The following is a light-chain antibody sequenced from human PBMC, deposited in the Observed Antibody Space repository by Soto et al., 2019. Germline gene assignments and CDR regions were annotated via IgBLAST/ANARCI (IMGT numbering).Light chain of an antibody. CDR2: KAY. Sequence: DVVMTQSPLSLPVTLGQPASISCRSSQSLVYSDGIAYLSWFQQRPGQSPRRLIYKAYNRDSGVPNRFSGSGSGTDFTLHINRVEAEDVVSYYCMQGTRWPSTFGRGTRVEIK. CDR1: QSLVYSDGIAY. CDR3: MQGTRWPST. V-gene: IGKV2-30*01. J-gene: IGKJ1*01.